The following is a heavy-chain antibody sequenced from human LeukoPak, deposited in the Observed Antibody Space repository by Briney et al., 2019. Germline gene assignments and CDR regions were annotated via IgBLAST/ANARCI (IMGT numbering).Heavy chain of an antibody. CDR3: AANIAVAGTGFDY. Sequence: ASVKVSCKASGYTFTGYYMHWVRQAPGQGLERMGWINPNSGGTNYAQKFQGRVTMTRDTSISTAYMELSRLRSDDTAVYYCAANIAVAGTGFDYWGQGTLVTVSS. CDR1: GYTFTGYY. D-gene: IGHD6-19*01. CDR2: INPNSGGT. V-gene: IGHV1-2*02. J-gene: IGHJ4*02.